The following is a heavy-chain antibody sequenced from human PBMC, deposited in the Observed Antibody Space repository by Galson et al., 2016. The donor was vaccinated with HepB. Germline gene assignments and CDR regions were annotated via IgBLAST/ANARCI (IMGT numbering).Heavy chain of an antibody. J-gene: IGHJ4*02. Sequence: SVKVSCKASGYSFTNYYIHWLRRAPGEGLEWVGIINPSGGSTGYAQKFQGRVTMTRDTSTGIVYMDLTSLRSEDTAVYYCARDRGYYSHFDSWGQGTLVPVSS. CDR2: INPSGGST. D-gene: IGHD1-26*01. CDR1: GYSFTNYY. V-gene: IGHV1-46*01. CDR3: ARDRGYYSHFDS.